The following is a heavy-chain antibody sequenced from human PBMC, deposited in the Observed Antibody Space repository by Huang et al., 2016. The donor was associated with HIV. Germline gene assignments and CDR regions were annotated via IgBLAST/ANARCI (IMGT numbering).Heavy chain of an antibody. V-gene: IGHV3-30-3*01. CDR2: ISYDGNVK. CDR3: ARFGKRLPMLRGEDVIGDI. Sequence: QVQLVESGGGVVQPGRSLRLTCAASGFTLSDYAIHWVRQATGKWLEWVALISYDGNVKFSSDSVRGRFTISRDNFNNTLYLQMNSLRHEDTDLYYCARFGKRLPMLRGEDVIGDIWGQGTMVIVSS. J-gene: IGHJ3*02. CDR1: GFTLSDYA. D-gene: IGHD3-10*01.